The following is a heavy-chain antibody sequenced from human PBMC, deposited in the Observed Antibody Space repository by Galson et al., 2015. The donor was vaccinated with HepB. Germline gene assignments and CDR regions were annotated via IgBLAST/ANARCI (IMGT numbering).Heavy chain of an antibody. J-gene: IGHJ4*02. V-gene: IGHV1-18*01. Sequence: SVKVSCKASGYTFTTLTNYGISWVRQAPGQGLEWMGWISTYNGDTNYAQKFQGRVSMTTDTSTSTAYMDLRSLRSDDTAIYYCARTVGAYDHIWGSYRSIHYFDYWGQGTLVTVSS. CDR3: ARTVGAYDHIWGSYRSIHYFDY. CDR1: GYTFTTLTNYG. D-gene: IGHD3-16*02. CDR2: ISTYNGDT.